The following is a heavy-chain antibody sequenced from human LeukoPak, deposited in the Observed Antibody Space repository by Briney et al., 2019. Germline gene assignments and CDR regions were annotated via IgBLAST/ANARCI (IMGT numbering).Heavy chain of an antibody. D-gene: IGHD6-13*01. CDR2: INHSGST. CDR1: GGSFSGYY. J-gene: IGHJ3*02. Sequence: SETLSLTCAVYGGSFSGYYWSWIRQPPGKGLEWIGEINHSGSTNYNPSLKSRVTISVDTSKNQFSLKLSSVTAADTAVYYCARHPTRDSSSWSVDIWGQGTMVTVSS. CDR3: ARHPTRDSSSWSVDI. V-gene: IGHV4-34*01.